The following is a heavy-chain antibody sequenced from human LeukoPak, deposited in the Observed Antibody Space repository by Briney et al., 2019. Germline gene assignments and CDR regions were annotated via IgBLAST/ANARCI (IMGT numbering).Heavy chain of an antibody. CDR1: GFTFSSYS. V-gene: IGHV3-21*01. J-gene: IGHJ2*01. D-gene: IGHD4-17*01. Sequence: GGSLRLSCAASGFTFSSYSMNWVRQAPGKGLEWVSSISSSSYIYYADSVKGRFTISRDNAKNSLYLQMNSLRAEDTAVYYCARENYGDYVLQAYFDLWGRGTLVTVSS. CDR3: ARENYGDYVLQAYFDL. CDR2: ISSSSYI.